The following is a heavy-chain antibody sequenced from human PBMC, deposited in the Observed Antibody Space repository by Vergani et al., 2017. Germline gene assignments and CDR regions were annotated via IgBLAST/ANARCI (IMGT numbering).Heavy chain of an antibody. J-gene: IGHJ4*02. CDR3: ASDFIVVVPAAIFGY. CDR2: INPNSGGT. D-gene: IGHD2-2*01. Sequence: QVQLVESGAEVKKPGASVKVSCKASGYTFTGYYMHWVRQAPGQGLEWMGWINPNSGGTNYAQKFQGRVTMTRDTSISTAYMELSRLRSDDTAVYYCASDFIVVVPAAIFGYWGQGTLVTVSS. V-gene: IGHV1-2*02. CDR1: GYTFTGYY.